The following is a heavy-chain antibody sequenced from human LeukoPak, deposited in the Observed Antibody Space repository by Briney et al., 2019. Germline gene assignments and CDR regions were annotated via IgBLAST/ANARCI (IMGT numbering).Heavy chain of an antibody. Sequence: GESLKISCKGAGYTFTNYWIGWVRQMPGKGLEWMGIIYPGDSDTRYSPSFQGQVTISADKSITTAYLQWSSLKASDTAMYYCARHTGTPGYYYMDVWANGTTVTVSS. CDR3: ARHTGTPGYYYMDV. CDR2: IYPGDSDT. V-gene: IGHV5-51*01. D-gene: IGHD1-14*01. J-gene: IGHJ6*03. CDR1: GYTFTNYW.